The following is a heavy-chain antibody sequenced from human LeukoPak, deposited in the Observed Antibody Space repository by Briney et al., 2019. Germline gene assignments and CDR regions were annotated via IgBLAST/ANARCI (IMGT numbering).Heavy chain of an antibody. Sequence: GGSLRLPCAASGFTFSNHWMHWVRQAPGKGLVWVSRINNDGSDTIYVDSVKGRSTISRDNVENTLFLQMNSLRAEDTVVYFCSRGLFGPDYWGQGTLVTVSS. CDR3: SRGLFGPDY. CDR1: GFTFSNHW. CDR2: INNDGSDT. V-gene: IGHV3-74*01. J-gene: IGHJ4*02. D-gene: IGHD3-10*01.